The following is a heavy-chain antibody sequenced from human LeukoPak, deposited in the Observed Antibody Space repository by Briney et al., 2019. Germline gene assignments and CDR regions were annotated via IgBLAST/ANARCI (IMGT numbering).Heavy chain of an antibody. J-gene: IGHJ3*02. CDR1: GFTFSGHF. CDR3: ARDPMYNGGNSGAFDI. CDR2: ISGGGVT. Sequence: PGGSLRLSCAASGFTFSGHFMTWIRQAPGKGLEWISYISGGGVTYYADSVKGRFTISRDNAQNSMWLQMNSLRAEDTAVYYCARDPMYNGGNSGAFDIWGQGTLVTVSS. V-gene: IGHV3-11*01. D-gene: IGHD4-23*01.